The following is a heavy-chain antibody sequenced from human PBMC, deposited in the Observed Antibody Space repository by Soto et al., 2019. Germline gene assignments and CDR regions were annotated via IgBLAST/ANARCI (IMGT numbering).Heavy chain of an antibody. D-gene: IGHD6-13*01. V-gene: IGHV3-53*04. CDR3: VRGAAIGAADHGVDY. J-gene: IGHJ4*01. CDR2: IYSGGST. CDR1: GFTVSSNY. Sequence: PGGSLRLSCAASGFTVSSNYMSWVRQAPGKGLEWVSVIYSGGSTYYADSVKGRFTIYRQNSENTLYLQMNSLRPEDTAVYFCVRGAAIGAADHGVDYWG.